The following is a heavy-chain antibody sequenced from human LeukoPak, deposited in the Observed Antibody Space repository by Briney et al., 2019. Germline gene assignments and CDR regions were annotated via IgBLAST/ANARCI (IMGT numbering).Heavy chain of an antibody. CDR3: VRRGGCSGGSCYSLYFDS. J-gene: IGHJ4*02. V-gene: IGHV4-39*01. CDR1: GGSISSSNYY. Sequence: SETLSLTCTVSGGSISSSNYYWGWIRQPPGKRLDGIGNMYYSGSTYYNPSLNSRVTISVDTSKNQFSLKLTSVTSADTAVYYCVRRGGCSGGSCYSLYFDSWGQGTLVTVSS. D-gene: IGHD2-15*01. CDR2: MYYSGST.